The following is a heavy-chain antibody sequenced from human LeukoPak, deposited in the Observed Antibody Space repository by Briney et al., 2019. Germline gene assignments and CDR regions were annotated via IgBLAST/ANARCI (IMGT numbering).Heavy chain of an antibody. CDR2: IYYSGST. Sequence: SETLSLTCTVSGGSISSSSYYWGWIRQPPGKGLEWIGSIYYSGSTYYNPSLKSRVTISVDTSKNQFSLKLSSVTAADTAVYYCARLTYYYDSSGYFVWGRGTLVTVSS. CDR3: ARLTYYYDSSGYFV. CDR1: GGSISSSSYY. J-gene: IGHJ4*02. V-gene: IGHV4-39*07. D-gene: IGHD3-22*01.